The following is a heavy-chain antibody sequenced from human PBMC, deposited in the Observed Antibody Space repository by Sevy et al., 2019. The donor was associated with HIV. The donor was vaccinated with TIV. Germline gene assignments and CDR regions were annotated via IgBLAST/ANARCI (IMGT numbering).Heavy chain of an antibody. CDR2: IRSKAYGGTT. V-gene: IGHV3-49*03. D-gene: IGHD1-7*01. Sequence: GGSLRLSCTASGFTFGDYAMSWFRQAPGKGLEGVGFIRSKAYGGTTEYAASVKGRFTISTDDSKSIAYLQMNSLKTEDTAVYYCTRDREKLYYYSMDVWGKGTTVTVSS. J-gene: IGHJ6*03. CDR1: GFTFGDYA. CDR3: TRDREKLYYYSMDV.